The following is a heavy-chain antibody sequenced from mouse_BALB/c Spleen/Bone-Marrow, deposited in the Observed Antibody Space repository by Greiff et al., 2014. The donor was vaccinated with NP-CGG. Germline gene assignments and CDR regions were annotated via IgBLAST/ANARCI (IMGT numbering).Heavy chain of an antibody. D-gene: IGHD2-3*01. Sequence: VQLQQPGGGPVQPGGSLKLSCAASGFDFSRYWMSWVRQAPGKGLQWIGEINPESNTINYTPSLKDKFIISRDNAKNTPYLQMSKVRSEDTALYCCARLGYYGWFAYWGQGTLVTVSA. CDR2: INPESNTI. J-gene: IGHJ3*01. CDR3: ARLGYYGWFAY. CDR1: GFDFSRYW. V-gene: IGHV4-1*02.